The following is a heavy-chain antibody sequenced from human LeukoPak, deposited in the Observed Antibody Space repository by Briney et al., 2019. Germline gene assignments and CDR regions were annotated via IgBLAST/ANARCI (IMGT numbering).Heavy chain of an antibody. CDR2: THYSGTT. CDR1: GGSIISYY. V-gene: IGHV4-59*08. CDR3: ARHDPVGYYLRGMDV. Sequence: PSETLSLTCTVSGGSIISYYGSWVRQPPGKGLEWIGYTHYSGTTMYNPSLKSRVTISVDTSKNQFSLNLSSVSAADTAVYYCARHDPVGYYLRGMDVWGQGTTVTVSS. J-gene: IGHJ6*02. D-gene: IGHD2-15*01.